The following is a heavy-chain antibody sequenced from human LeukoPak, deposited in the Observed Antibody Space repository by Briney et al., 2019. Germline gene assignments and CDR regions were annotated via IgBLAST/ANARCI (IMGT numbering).Heavy chain of an antibody. CDR3: ARWLSEVERALDY. CDR1: GFTFRDYD. V-gene: IGHV3-30-3*01. CDR2: ISYDGSNK. D-gene: IGHD1-1*01. J-gene: IGHJ4*02. Sequence: GGSLRLSCAASGFTFRDYDMDWVRQAPGKGLEWVAVISYDGSNKYYADSVKGRFTISRDNSKNTLYLQMNSLRAEDTAVYYCARWLSEVERALDYWGQGTLVTVSS.